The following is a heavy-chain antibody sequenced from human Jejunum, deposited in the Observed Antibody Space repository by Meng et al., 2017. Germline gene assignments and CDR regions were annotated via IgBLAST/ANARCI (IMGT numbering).Heavy chain of an antibody. Sequence: VPLLEFGAEGKYPGGLVTVSCTATGSTFIDAHGHWVRQAPGQGLELMGRIIPSISDAGSAQKFQGRVTLTWDTSISTAYMELSSLRSDDTATYYCARDGGYYDLDYWDQGTLVTVSS. CDR3: ARDGGYYDLDY. V-gene: IGHV1-2*06. D-gene: IGHD3-3*01. CDR2: IIPSISDA. CDR1: GSTFIDAH. J-gene: IGHJ4*02.